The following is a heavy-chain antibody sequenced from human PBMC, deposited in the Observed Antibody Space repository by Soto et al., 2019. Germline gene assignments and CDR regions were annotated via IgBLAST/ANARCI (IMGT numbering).Heavy chain of an antibody. D-gene: IGHD1-26*01. Sequence: SETLSLTCTVSGDSISSYYWSWIRQPPGKGLEWIGYIHYSGSTNYNPSLKSRVTISLDTSNNQFSLSLTSVTAADTAIYYCVREIVGATTWFDPWGQGNLVTVSS. J-gene: IGHJ5*02. CDR1: GDSISSYY. V-gene: IGHV4-59*01. CDR3: VREIVGATTWFDP. CDR2: IHYSGST.